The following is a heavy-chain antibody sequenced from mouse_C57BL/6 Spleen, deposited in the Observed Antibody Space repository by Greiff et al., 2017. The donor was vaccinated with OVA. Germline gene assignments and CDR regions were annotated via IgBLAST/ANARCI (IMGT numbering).Heavy chain of an antibody. CDR2: INPSTGGT. D-gene: IGHD1-1*01. CDR3: ARPVVAEDYFDD. V-gene: IGHV1-42*01. J-gene: IGHJ2*01. CDR1: GYSFTGYY. Sequence: EVKLMESGPELVKPGASVKISCKASGYSFTGYYMNWVKQSPEKSLEWIGEINPSTGGTTYNQKFKAKATLTVDKSSSTAYLQLKSLTSEDSAVYYCARPVVAEDYFDDWGQGTTLTVSS.